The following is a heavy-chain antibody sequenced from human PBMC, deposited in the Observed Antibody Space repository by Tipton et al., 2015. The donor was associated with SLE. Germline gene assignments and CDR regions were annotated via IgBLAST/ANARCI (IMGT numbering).Heavy chain of an antibody. CDR3: ASMIVVIPVEARRDGMDV. CDR2: INHSGST. D-gene: IGHD2-2*01. CDR1: GGSFSGYY. Sequence: GLVKPSETLSLTCAVYGGSFSGYYWSWIRQPPGKGLEWIGEINHSGSTNYNPSLKSRVTISVDTSKNQFSLKLSSVTAADTAVYYCASMIVVIPVEARRDGMDVWGQGTTVTVSS. J-gene: IGHJ6*02. V-gene: IGHV4-34*01.